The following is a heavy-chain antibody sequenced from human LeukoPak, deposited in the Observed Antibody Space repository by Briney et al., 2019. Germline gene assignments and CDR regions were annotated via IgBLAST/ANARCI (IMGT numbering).Heavy chain of an antibody. Sequence: ASVKVSCKPSGYTFTGYYMHWVRQAPGQGLEWMGWINPNSVGTNYAQKFQGRDTMTRDTSISTAYMELSRPRSDDTAVYYCARENSSSSHYYYYYGMDVWGQGTTVTVSS. D-gene: IGHD6-6*01. V-gene: IGHV1-2*02. CDR1: GYTFTGYY. J-gene: IGHJ6*02. CDR2: INPNSVGT. CDR3: ARENSSSSHYYYYYGMDV.